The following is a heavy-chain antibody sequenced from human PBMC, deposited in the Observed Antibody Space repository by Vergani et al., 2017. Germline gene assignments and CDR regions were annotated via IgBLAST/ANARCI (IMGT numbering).Heavy chain of an antibody. CDR1: SGSFSGYY. J-gene: IGHJ4*02. Sequence: QVQLQQWGAGLLKPSETLSLTCAVYSGSFSGYYWSWIRQPPGKGLEWIGEINHSGSTNYNPSLKSRVTISVDTSKNQFSLKLSSVTAADTAVYYCARRDVWGQGTLVTVSS. CDR3: ARRDV. CDR2: INHSGST. V-gene: IGHV4-34*01.